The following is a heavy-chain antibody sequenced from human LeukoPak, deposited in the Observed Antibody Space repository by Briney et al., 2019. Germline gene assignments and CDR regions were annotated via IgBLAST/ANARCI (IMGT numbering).Heavy chain of an antibody. J-gene: IGHJ6*03. CDR3: AREGYYYYYYYMDV. CDR2: IKSDGGLT. Sequence: GGSLRLSCAASGFTFSDYWMHWVRQAPGKGLVWVSRIKSDGGLTNYADSVKGRFTISRDNSKNTLYLQMNSLRAEDTALYYCAREGYYYYYYYMDVWGKGTTVTVSS. V-gene: IGHV3-74*01. CDR1: GFTFSDYW.